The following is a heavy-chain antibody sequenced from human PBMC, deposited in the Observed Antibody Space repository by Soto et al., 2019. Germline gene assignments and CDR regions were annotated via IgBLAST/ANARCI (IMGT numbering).Heavy chain of an antibody. CDR1: GGTFSSYT. D-gene: IGHD2-15*01. CDR2: IIPILGIA. Sequence: QVQLVQSGAEVKKPGSSVKVSCKASGGTFSSYTISWVRQAPGQGLEWMGRIIPILGIANYAQKFQGRVTITADKSTSTAYMELSSLRSEDTAVYYCARQYCSGGSCYSPLYSSYFDYWGQGTLVTVSS. V-gene: IGHV1-69*02. CDR3: ARQYCSGGSCYSPLYSSYFDY. J-gene: IGHJ4*02.